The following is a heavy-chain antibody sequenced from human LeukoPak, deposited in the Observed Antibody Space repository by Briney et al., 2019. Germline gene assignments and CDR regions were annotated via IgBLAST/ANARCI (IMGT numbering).Heavy chain of an antibody. CDR3: ATYSQVLLPFES. Sequence: GGSLRLACAASGFTFSSYEMNWVRQPPGKGLEWVSSIFPSGGEIHYADSVRGRFTISRDNSKSTLSLQMNSLRAEDTAIYYCATYSQVLLPFESWGQGTLVTVSS. CDR1: GFTFSSYE. V-gene: IGHV3-23*01. J-gene: IGHJ4*02. D-gene: IGHD5-18*01. CDR2: IFPSGGEI.